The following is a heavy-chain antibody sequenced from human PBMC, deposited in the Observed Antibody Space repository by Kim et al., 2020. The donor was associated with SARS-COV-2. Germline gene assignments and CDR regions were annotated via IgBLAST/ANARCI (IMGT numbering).Heavy chain of an antibody. CDR1: GASISSSSC. Sequence: SETLSLTCVVSGASISSSSCWSWVRQPPGKGLEWIGEVDHSGTTSYHVSLKSRVTISVDKSKNQFSLRLNSVSAADTAVDYCSRGVSSAWTIRAWFAL. J-gene: IGHJ5*02. CDR2: VDHSGTT. V-gene: IGHV4-4*02. CDR3: SRGVSSAWTIRAWFAL. D-gene: IGHD3-22*01.